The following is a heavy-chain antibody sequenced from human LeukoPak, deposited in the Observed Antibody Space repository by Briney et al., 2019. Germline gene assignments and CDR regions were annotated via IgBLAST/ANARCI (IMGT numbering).Heavy chain of an antibody. CDR1: GFTFSSYS. CDR2: VRNRAKSYTT. V-gene: IGHV3-72*01. Sequence: GGSLRLSCAASGFTFSSYSMNWVRQAPGKGLEWVGRVRNRAKSYTTEYAASVKGRFSISRDDSKKSLYLQMNSLKIEDTAVYFCARNDYNDYKVWDYWGQGILVTVSS. J-gene: IGHJ4*02. D-gene: IGHD3-16*01. CDR3: ARNDYNDYKVWDY.